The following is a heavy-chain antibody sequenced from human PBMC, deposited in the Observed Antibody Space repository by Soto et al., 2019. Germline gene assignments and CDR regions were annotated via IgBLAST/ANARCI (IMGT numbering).Heavy chain of an antibody. Sequence: PSETLSLRWGVYSGSFSGYGWSWIRHPPGKGLEWIGEINHSGSNNKNPSLKSRVTISVDTSKNRFSLKLRSVTDADTAVYYCARSIAVRTIDYWGQGTLVTVSS. CDR2: INHSGSN. J-gene: IGHJ4*02. D-gene: IGHD6-6*01. V-gene: IGHV4-34*01. CDR3: ARSIAVRTIDY. CDR1: SGSFSGYG.